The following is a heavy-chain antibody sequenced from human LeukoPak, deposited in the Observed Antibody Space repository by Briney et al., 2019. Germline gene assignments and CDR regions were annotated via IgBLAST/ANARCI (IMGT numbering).Heavy chain of an antibody. Sequence: GGSLRLSCAASGFSFSTYAMTWVRQAPGKGLEWVSSISGSGGNSFYADSVKGRFAISRDNSKNTLFLQMNSLRAEDTAVYFCARETVAGTFDYWSQGTLVTVSS. CDR3: ARETVAGTFDY. CDR2: ISGSGGNS. CDR1: GFSFSTYA. J-gene: IGHJ4*02. D-gene: IGHD6-19*01. V-gene: IGHV3-23*01.